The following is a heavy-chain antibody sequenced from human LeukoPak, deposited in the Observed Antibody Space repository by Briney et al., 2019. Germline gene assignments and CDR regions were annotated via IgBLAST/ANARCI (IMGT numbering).Heavy chain of an antibody. CDR2: IYYSGST. CDR3: ARHCSDSNCYRLDAFDI. D-gene: IGHD2-15*01. Sequence: SETLSLTCTVSGGSISTTTYYWDWIRQPPGKGLEYVGSIYYSGSTYYTPSLKSRVTISIDTAKNQFSLKPISVTAADTAVYFCARHCSDSNCYRLDAFDIWGQGTLVTVSS. CDR1: GGSISTTTYY. V-gene: IGHV4-39*01. J-gene: IGHJ3*02.